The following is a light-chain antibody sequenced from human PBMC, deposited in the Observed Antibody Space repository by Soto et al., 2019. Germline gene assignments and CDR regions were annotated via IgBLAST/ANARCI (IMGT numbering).Light chain of an antibody. CDR3: LQDYLYPRT. Sequence: AIQMTQSPSSLSASVGDRVTITCRASQDISNDLGWYQQRPGRAPKLLIYAASRLQSGGPSRFSGSGSGRDFTLTISSLQPEDFATYYCLQDYLYPRTFGQGTRVEIK. CDR1: QDISND. CDR2: AAS. J-gene: IGKJ1*01. V-gene: IGKV1-6*01.